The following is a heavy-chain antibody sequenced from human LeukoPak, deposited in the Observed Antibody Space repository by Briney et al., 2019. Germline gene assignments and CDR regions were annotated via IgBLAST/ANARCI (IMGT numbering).Heavy chain of an antibody. CDR1: GFTFSSYA. CDR2: ISGSGGNT. V-gene: IGHV3-23*01. D-gene: IGHD3-22*01. J-gene: IGHJ4*02. CDR3: AKDLTYYYDSSGYYPFDY. Sequence: GGSLRLSCAASGFTFSSYAMSWVRQAPGKGLEWVSAISGSGGNTYYADSVKGRFTISRDNSKNTLYLQMNSLRAEDTAVYYYAKDLTYYYDSSGYYPFDYWGQGTLVTVSS.